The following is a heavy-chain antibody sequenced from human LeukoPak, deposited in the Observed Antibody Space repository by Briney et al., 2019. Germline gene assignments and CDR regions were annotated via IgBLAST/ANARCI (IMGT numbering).Heavy chain of an antibody. V-gene: IGHV4-59*01. CDR1: GGSISSYY. CDR3: ARARHSLSPFDY. CDR2: IYYSGST. J-gene: IGHJ4*02. Sequence: SETLSLTCTVSGGSISSYYWSWIRQPPGKGLEWIGYIYYSGSTNYNPSLKSRVTISVDTSKNQFSLKLSSVTAADTAAYYCARARHSLSPFDYWGQGTLVTVSS.